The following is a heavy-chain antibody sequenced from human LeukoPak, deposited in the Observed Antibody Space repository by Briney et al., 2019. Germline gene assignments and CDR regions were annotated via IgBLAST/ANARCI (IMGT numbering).Heavy chain of an antibody. CDR2: MNPNSGNT. V-gene: IGHV1-8*01. J-gene: IGHJ6*02. CDR1: GYTFTSYD. Sequence: ASVKVSCKASGYTFTSYDINWMRQATGQGLEWMGWMNPNSGNTGYAQKFQGRVTMTRNTSISTAYMELSSLRSEDTAVYYCARWWGYSSSWYAPYYYGMDVWGQGTTVTVSS. CDR3: ARWWGYSSSWYAPYYYGMDV. D-gene: IGHD6-13*01.